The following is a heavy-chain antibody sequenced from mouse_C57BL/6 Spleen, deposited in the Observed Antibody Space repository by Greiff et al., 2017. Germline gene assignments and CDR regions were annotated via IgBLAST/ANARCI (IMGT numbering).Heavy chain of an antibody. CDR2: IYPGSGNT. Sequence: VQLQQSGAELVRPGASVKLSCKASGYTFTDYYINWVKQRPGQGLEWIARIYPGSGNTYYNEKFKGKATLTAEKSSSTAYMQLSSLTSEDSAVYFCAREGDGYYFYFDYWGQGTTLTVAS. J-gene: IGHJ2*01. CDR3: AREGDGYYFYFDY. CDR1: GYTFTDYY. V-gene: IGHV1-76*01. D-gene: IGHD2-3*01.